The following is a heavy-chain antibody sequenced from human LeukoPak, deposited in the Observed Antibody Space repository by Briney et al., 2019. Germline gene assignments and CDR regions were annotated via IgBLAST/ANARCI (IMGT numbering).Heavy chain of an antibody. V-gene: IGHV4-34*01. CDR3: ARSHGSHNWFDP. Sequence: SETLSLTCAVYGGSLSGYYWSWIRQPPGKGLEWIGEINHSGSTNYNPSLKSRVTISVDTSKNQFSLKLSSVTAADTAVYYCARSHGSHNWFDPWGQGTLVTVSS. D-gene: IGHD3-10*01. CDR2: INHSGST. J-gene: IGHJ5*02. CDR1: GGSLSGYY.